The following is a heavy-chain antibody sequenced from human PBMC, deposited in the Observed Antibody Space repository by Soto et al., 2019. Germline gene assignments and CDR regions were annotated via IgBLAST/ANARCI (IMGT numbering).Heavy chain of an antibody. V-gene: IGHV1-2*02. J-gene: IGHJ6*02. CDR1: GYSFTGHY. CDR2: VNLNTDGT. CDR3: ARDPSSFLGRVYGMDV. Sequence: QVQHVQSGAEVKKPGDSVKVSCKASGYSFTGHYMHWVRRAPGQGLEWMGWVNLNTDGTDYAQEFQGRVTMTTAMSIRTVYLEVTRLKFDDTAIYYCARDPSSFLGRVYGMDVWGQGTAVTVSS.